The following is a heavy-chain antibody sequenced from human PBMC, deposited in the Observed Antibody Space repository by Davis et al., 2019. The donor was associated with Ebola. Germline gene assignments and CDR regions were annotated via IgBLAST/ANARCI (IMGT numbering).Heavy chain of an antibody. CDR3: ARYYYYGMDV. CDR2: VKSRADYGTT. CDR1: GFTFSNAW. V-gene: IGHV3-15*01. Sequence: PGGSLRLSCSASGFTFSNAWMTWVRQAPGKGLEWVGLVKSRADYGTTEYSAPVKGRFTISRDDSENTVYLQMNSLKTEDSAVYFCARYYYYGMDVWGQRTTVTVSS. J-gene: IGHJ6*02.